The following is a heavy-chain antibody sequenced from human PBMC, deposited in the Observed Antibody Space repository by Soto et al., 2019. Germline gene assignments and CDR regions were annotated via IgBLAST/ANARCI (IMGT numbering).Heavy chain of an antibody. V-gene: IGHV4-61*01. Sequence: LTCSVSGGSVSSGSYFWSWIRQPPGKGLEWIGFISYSGSTNYNPSLKSRVTISVDTSKNQFSLKMSSVTAADTAVYYCASPNIGYWGQGTLVTVSS. CDR3: ASPNIGY. CDR2: ISYSGST. CDR1: GGSVSSGSYF. J-gene: IGHJ4*02.